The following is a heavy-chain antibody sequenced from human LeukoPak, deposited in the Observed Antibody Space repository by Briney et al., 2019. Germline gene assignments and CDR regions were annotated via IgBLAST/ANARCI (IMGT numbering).Heavy chain of an antibody. D-gene: IGHD2-21*02. CDR3: ARLGPYCGGDCYFDP. CDR1: GGTFSSYA. J-gene: IGHJ5*02. Sequence: ASVKVSCKASGGTFSSYAISWVRQAPGQGLEWMGGIIPIFGTANYAQKFQGRVTITADESTSTAYMELSSLRSEDTAVYYCARLGPYCGGDCYFDPWGQGTLVTVSS. V-gene: IGHV1-69*13. CDR2: IIPIFGTA.